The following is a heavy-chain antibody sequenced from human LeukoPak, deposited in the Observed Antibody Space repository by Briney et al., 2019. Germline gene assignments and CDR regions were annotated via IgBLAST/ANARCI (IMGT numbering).Heavy chain of an antibody. V-gene: IGHV4-39*01. Sequence: PSETLSLTCTVSGGSISTSSCYWGWIRQPPGKGLEWIGTIYYSGSTYYNPSLKSRVTISVDTSKNQFSLKPSSVTAADTAVYYCARRQAAAGTTYYYYYGMDVWGQGTTVTVSS. CDR3: ARRQAAAGTTYYYYYGMDV. J-gene: IGHJ6*02. CDR1: GGSISTSSCY. CDR2: IYYSGST. D-gene: IGHD6-13*01.